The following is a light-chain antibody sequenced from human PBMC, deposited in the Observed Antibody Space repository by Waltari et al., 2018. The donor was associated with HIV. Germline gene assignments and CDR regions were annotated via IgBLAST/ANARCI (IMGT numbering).Light chain of an antibody. CDR1: EGITRH. CDR2: DAS. Sequence: ELVLTQSPATLSLSPGERATLSCKASEGITRHLGCYKQKPGQAPRLLIYDASHRATGIPDRCSGSGSGTEFTLTISSLEPEDFAVYFCQQRGSGWLTFGGGTKVEIK. CDR3: QQRGSGWLT. J-gene: IGKJ4*01. V-gene: IGKV3-11*01.